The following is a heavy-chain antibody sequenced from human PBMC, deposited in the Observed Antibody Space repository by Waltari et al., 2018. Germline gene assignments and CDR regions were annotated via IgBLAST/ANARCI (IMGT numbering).Heavy chain of an antibody. CDR3: ARWDSPGRYFGD. CDR1: GGSITNYF. V-gene: IGHV4-59*08. J-gene: IGHJ4*02. CDR2: NRHTGMT. D-gene: IGHD1-20*01. Sequence: QVQLQESGPGLVKPSETLSLTCSVSGGSITNYFWNWIRQPPGKGPQWIGYNRHTGMTNANPSLKSRVTRAVDTSKSQFSLRLTSVSATDTAVYFCARWDSPGRYFGDWGQGTPVTVSS.